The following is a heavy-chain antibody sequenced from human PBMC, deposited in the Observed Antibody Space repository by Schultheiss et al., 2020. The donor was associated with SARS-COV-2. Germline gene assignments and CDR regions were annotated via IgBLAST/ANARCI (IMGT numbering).Heavy chain of an antibody. J-gene: IGHJ4*02. CDR2: IKQDGSEK. D-gene: IGHD1-26*01. CDR3: ATTTNSGRHYNFDY. V-gene: IGHV3-7*01. CDR1: GFSFSSYR. Sequence: GGSLRLSCAASGFSFSSYRMSWVRQTPGKGLEWVANIKQDGSEKYYIDSLKGRLTISRDNAKNSLYLQMNSLRAEATAVYYWATTTNSGRHYNFDYWGRGALVTISS.